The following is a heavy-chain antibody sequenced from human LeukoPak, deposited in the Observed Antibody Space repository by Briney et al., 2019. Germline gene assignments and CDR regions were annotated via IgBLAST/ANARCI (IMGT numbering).Heavy chain of an antibody. Sequence: SETLSLTCTVSGGSISSGGYYWSWIRQHPGKGLEWIGCIYYSGSTYYNPPLKSRVTISVDTSKNQFSLKLSSVTAADTAVYYCARVPVVVAGKYYFDYWGQGTLVTVSS. CDR1: GGSISSGGYY. V-gene: IGHV4-31*03. CDR3: ARVPVVVAGKYYFDY. D-gene: IGHD2-15*01. CDR2: IYYSGST. J-gene: IGHJ4*02.